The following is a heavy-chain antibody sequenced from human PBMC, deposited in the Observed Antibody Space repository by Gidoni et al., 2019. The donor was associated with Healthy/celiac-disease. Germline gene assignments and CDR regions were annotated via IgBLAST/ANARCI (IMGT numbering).Heavy chain of an antibody. V-gene: IGHV3-21*01. D-gene: IGHD6-19*01. CDR2: ISSSSSYI. CDR3: ARDEGAVDFDY. CDR1: GFTFSSYS. J-gene: IGHJ4*02. Sequence: EVQLVESGGGLVKPGGSLRLSCAASGFTFSSYSMNWVRQAPGKGLEWVSSISSSSSYIYYADSVKGRFTISRNNAKNSLYLQMNSLRAEDTAVYYCARDEGAVDFDYWGQGTLVTVSS.